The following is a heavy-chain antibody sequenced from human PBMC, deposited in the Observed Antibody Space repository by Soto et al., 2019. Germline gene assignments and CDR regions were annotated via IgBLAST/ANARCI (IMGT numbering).Heavy chain of an antibody. Sequence: QVQLVQSGAEVKKPGASVRVSCEASGYRFTAYYIYWVRQAPGQGLEWMGRMNLDTGGTTYAQKFQGRVTMTRDTSINTAYMEVSSLKSDDTAIYYCARDGNFAFRGYSFAFDFWGQGTLVTVSS. V-gene: IGHV1-2*06. CDR2: MNLDTGGT. CDR1: GYRFTAYY. CDR3: ARDGNFAFRGYSFAFDF. J-gene: IGHJ4*02. D-gene: IGHD5-18*01.